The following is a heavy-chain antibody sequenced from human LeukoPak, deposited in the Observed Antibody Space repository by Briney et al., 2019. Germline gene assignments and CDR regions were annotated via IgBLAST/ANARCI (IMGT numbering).Heavy chain of an antibody. CDR3: ARGVFGELLPDYYYYGMDV. V-gene: IGHV1-46*01. J-gene: IGHJ6*02. D-gene: IGHD3-10*02. CDR2: INPSGGST. CDR1: GYTFTSFY. Sequence: GASVKVSCKASGYTFTSFYIHWVRQAPGQGLEWMGIINPSGGSTSYAQKFQGRVTITADKSTSTAYMELSSLRSEDTAVYYCARGVFGELLPDYYYYGMDVWGQGTTVTVSS.